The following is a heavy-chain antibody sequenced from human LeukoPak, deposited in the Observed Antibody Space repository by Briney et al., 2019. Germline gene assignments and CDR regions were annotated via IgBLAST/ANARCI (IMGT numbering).Heavy chain of an antibody. CDR3: ARAQVGYGDY. CDR1: GGSISSGSYY. J-gene: IGHJ4*02. Sequence: SETLSLTCTVSGGSISSGSYYWSWIRQPAGKGLEWIGRIYTSGSTNYNPSLKSRVTISVDTSKNQFSLKLSSVTAADTAVYYCARAQVGYGDYWGQGTLVTVSA. CDR2: IYTSGST. D-gene: IGHD5-12*01. V-gene: IGHV4-61*02.